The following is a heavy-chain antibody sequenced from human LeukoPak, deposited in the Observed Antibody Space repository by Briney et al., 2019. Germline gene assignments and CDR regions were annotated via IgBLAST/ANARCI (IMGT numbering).Heavy chain of an antibody. J-gene: IGHJ3*02. V-gene: IGHV4-34*01. CDR2: INHSGST. Sequence: SETLSLTCAVYGGSFSGYYWSWIRQPPGKGLEWIGEINHSGSTNYNPSLKSRVTISVDTSKNQFSLKLSSVTAADTAVYYCAKDLWAYRDSVVIWGQGTMVTVSS. CDR3: AKDLWAYRDSVVI. CDR1: GGSFSGYY. D-gene: IGHD2/OR15-2a*01.